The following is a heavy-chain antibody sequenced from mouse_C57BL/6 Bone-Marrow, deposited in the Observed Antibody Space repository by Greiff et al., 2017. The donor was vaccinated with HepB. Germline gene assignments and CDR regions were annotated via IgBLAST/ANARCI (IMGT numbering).Heavy chain of an antibody. V-gene: IGHV2-6*01. J-gene: IGHJ4*01. D-gene: IGHD2-1*01. CDR1: GFSLTSYG. CDR2: IWGVGST. Sequence: VKLVESGPGLVAPSQSLSITCTVSGFSLTSYGVDWVRQSPGKGLEWLGVIWGVGSTNYNSALKSRLSISKDNSKSQVFLKMNSLQTDDTAMYYCAGGNYSAMDYWGQGTSVTVSS. CDR3: AGGNYSAMDY.